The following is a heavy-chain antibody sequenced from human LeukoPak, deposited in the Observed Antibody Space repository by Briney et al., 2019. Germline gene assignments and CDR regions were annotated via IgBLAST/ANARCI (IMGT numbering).Heavy chain of an antibody. CDR1: GGTFSSYA. D-gene: IGHD6-19*01. CDR2: IIPIFGTA. J-gene: IGHJ2*01. V-gene: IGHV1-69*06. Sequence: GASVKVSCKASGGTFSSYAISWVRQAPGQGLEWMGGIIPIFGTANYAQKFQGRATITADKSTSTAYMELSSLRSEDTAVYYCARSLSGWYSFWYFDLWGRGTLVTVSS. CDR3: ARSLSGWYSFWYFDL.